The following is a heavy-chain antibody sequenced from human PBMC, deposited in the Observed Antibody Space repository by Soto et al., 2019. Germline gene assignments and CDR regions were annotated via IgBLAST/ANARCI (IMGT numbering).Heavy chain of an antibody. J-gene: IGHJ5*02. CDR2: INPNSGVT. Sequence: QVQLVQSGAEVRKPGASVKVSCKASGYPFTGYYMHWVRQAPGQGLEWMGWINPNSGVTNYAQKFQDRVTMTRDTSISTAYMELSSLISDDTAVYYCAKEHRPLGDYHWFAPWGQGTLVTVSS. V-gene: IGHV1-2*02. CDR3: AKEHRPLGDYHWFAP. D-gene: IGHD4-17*01. CDR1: GYPFTGYY.